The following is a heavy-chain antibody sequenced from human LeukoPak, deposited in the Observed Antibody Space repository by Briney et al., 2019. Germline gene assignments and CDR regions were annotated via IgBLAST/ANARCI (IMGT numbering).Heavy chain of an antibody. D-gene: IGHD6-13*01. Sequence: PGGSLRLSCAASGFTFSSYSMNRVRQAPGKGLEWVSSISSSSSYIYYADSVKGRFTISRDNAKSSLYLQMNSLRAEDTAVYYCARDRYSSSWYYDYWGQGTLVTVSS. V-gene: IGHV3-21*01. CDR2: ISSSSSYI. J-gene: IGHJ4*02. CDR3: ARDRYSSSWYYDY. CDR1: GFTFSSYS.